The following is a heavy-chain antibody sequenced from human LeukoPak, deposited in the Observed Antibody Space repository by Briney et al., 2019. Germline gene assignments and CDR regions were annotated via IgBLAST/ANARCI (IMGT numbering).Heavy chain of an antibody. J-gene: IGHJ4*02. D-gene: IGHD1-26*01. V-gene: IGHV4-61*02. Sequence: SQTLSLTCTVSGGSISSGSYYWSWIRQPAGKGLEWIGRIYTSGSTNYNPSLKSRVTISVDTSKNQFSLKLSSVTAADTAVYYCARGVESGSYVGGYYFDYWGQGALVTVSS. CDR1: GGSISSGSYY. CDR2: IYTSGST. CDR3: ARGVESGSYVGGYYFDY.